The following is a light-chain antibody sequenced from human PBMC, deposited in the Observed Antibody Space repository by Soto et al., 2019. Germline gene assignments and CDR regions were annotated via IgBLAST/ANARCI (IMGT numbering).Light chain of an antibody. CDR2: AAS. J-gene: IGKJ1*01. CDR3: QHYGSSPWT. CDR1: QTVSGSY. V-gene: IGKV3-20*01. Sequence: EIVLTQSAGTLYLSPGERATLSCRASQTVSGSYLAWFQQKPGQAPRLLIYAASTRAAGVPDRFSGSVSGTDFSLTIDRLEPEDCAVYYCQHYGSSPWTFGQGTKVEIK.